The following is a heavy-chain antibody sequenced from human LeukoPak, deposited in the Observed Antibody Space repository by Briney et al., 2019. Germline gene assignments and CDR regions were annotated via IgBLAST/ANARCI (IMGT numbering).Heavy chain of an antibody. D-gene: IGHD4-17*01. CDR1: GFTFSNYG. Sequence: GSLRLSCAASGFTFSNYGMHWVRQAPGKGLEWVAVSSYDGDNKYYADSVKGRFTISRDISKITLYLQMNSLRPEDTAVYYCAKDKGAYGSETGFDIWGQGILVTVSS. V-gene: IGHV3-30*18. CDR3: AKDKGAYGSETGFDI. CDR2: SSYDGDNK. J-gene: IGHJ4*02.